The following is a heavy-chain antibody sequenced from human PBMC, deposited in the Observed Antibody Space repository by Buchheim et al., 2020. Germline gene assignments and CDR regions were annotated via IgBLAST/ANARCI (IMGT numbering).Heavy chain of an antibody. CDR1: GFTFSSYS. CDR2: ISSSSSTI. V-gene: IGHV3-48*04. D-gene: IGHD6-19*01. CDR3: ARARYRGYSSGWWPFDP. J-gene: IGHJ5*02. Sequence: EVQLVESGGGLVQPGGSLRLSCAASGFTFSSYSMNWVRQAPGKGLEWVSYISSSSSTIYYADSVKGGFTISRDNAKKSLYLQMNSLRAEDTAVYYCARARYRGYSSGWWPFDPWGQGTL.